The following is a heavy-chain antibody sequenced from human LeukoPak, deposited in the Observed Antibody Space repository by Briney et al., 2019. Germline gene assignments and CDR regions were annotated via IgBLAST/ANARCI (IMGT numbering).Heavy chain of an antibody. V-gene: IGHV4-59*08. J-gene: IGHJ4*02. Sequence: SETLSLTCSVSGGSISSLYWSWIRQPPGKGLEGIGYIYYTGSTNYNPSLKSRVTMFVDVSKNQFSLRLSSVSAADTAVYYCARHRAYSSSSPFDYWGQGTLVSVSS. CDR3: ARHRAYSSSSPFDY. D-gene: IGHD6-6*01. CDR1: GGSISSLY. CDR2: IYYTGST.